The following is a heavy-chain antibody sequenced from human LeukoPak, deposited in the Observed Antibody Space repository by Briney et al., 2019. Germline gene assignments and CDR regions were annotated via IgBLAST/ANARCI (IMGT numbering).Heavy chain of an antibody. D-gene: IGHD5-24*01. CDR3: ARAVEMATTNGGVDY. Sequence: ASVKVSCKAPGDTFSSYALTWVRQAPGQGLEWMGIINPSGGSTSYAQKFQGRVTMTRDTSTSTVYMELSSLRSEDTAVYYCARAVEMATTNGGVDYWGQGTLVTVSS. J-gene: IGHJ4*02. V-gene: IGHV1-46*01. CDR2: INPSGGST. CDR1: GDTFSSYA.